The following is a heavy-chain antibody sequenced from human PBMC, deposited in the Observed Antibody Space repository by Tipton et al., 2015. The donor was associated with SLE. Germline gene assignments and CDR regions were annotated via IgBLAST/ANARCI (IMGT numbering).Heavy chain of an antibody. J-gene: IGHJ4*02. D-gene: IGHD5-18*01. Sequence: SLRLSCAASGFTFSSYEMNWVRQAPGKGLEWVSYISSSGSTIYYADSVKGRFTISRDNAKNSLYLQMNSLRAEDTAVYYCARGQAMVPYYFDYWGQGTLVTVSS. CDR1: GFTFSSYE. CDR2: ISSSGSTI. V-gene: IGHV3-48*03. CDR3: ARGQAMVPYYFDY.